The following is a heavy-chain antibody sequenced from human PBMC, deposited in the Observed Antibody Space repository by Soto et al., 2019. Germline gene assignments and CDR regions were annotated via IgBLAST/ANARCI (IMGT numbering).Heavy chain of an antibody. D-gene: IGHD3-10*01. CDR3: ARVTQDYYGSGSPADHYGMDV. V-gene: IGHV4-30-2*01. CDR2: LSHSGST. CDR1: GGSISSWVYS. Sequence: QLQLQESGSGLVTPSQTLSLTCSLSGGSISSWVYSWRWMRPPPERRREGCGYLSHSGSTYYNPSLKSRVTISVDRSKNQFSLKLSSVTAADTAVYYCARVTQDYYGSGSPADHYGMDVWGQGTTVTVSS. J-gene: IGHJ6*02.